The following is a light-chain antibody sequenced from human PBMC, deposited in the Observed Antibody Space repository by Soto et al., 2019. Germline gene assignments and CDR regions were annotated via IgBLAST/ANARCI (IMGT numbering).Light chain of an antibody. Sequence: QSLLTQPPSVSGAPGQRVTISCTGSSSNIGAGYDVHWYRQLPGTAPTVLIYGNINRPSGVLDRFSASKSGTSASLAITGLQAEDEADYYCQSYDNNLVVFGGGTKLTVL. CDR2: GNI. CDR1: SSNIGAGYD. J-gene: IGLJ2*01. CDR3: QSYDNNLVV. V-gene: IGLV1-40*01.